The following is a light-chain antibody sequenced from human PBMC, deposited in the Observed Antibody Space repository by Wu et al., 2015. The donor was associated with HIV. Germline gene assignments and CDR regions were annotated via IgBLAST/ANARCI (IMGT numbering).Light chain of an antibody. CDR3: QQRIRWPHT. J-gene: IGKJ4*01. Sequence: ATLSCRATQSRKHNIAWYQQRPGQAPRLLISGASNRATDVPLRFSGSGSGTEFSLTITSLQSEDFTTYYCQQRIRWPHTFGGGTKVEIK. CDR2: GAS. CDR1: QSRKHN. V-gene: IGKV3-15*01.